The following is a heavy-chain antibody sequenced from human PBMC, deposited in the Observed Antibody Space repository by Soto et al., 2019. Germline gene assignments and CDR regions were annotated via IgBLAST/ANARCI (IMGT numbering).Heavy chain of an antibody. CDR2: IIPILGIA. V-gene: IGHV1-69*02. J-gene: IGHJ3*02. CDR1: GGTFSSYT. CDR3: ARAGAAAGPDAFDI. Sequence: QVQLVQSGAEVKKPGSSVKVSCKASGGTFSSYTISWLRQAPGQGLEWMGRIIPILGIANYAQKFQGRVTITADKSTSTAYMEMSSLRSEDTAVYYCARAGAAAGPDAFDIWGQGTMVTVSS. D-gene: IGHD6-13*01.